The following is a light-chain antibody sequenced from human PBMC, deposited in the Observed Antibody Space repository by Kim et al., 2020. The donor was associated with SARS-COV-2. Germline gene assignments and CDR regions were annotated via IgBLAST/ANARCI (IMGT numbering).Light chain of an antibody. CDR1: ENIGTW. CDR3: QHYSRFPYT. CDR2: LAS. Sequence: SACVGDRVTITCRASENIGTWLAWYQQKPGRASSLLIYLASTLESGVPSRFSGTGSGTEFSLSITSLQPDDFATYYCQHYSRFPYTFGQGTKLEI. V-gene: IGKV1-5*03. J-gene: IGKJ2*01.